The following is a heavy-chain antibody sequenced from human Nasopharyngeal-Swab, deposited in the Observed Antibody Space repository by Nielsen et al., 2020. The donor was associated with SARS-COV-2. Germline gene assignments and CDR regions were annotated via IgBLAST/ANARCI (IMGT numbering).Heavy chain of an antibody. CDR2: IRSKAYGGTT. CDR1: GFTFGDYA. D-gene: IGHD2-2*01. Sequence: GGSLRLSCTASGFTFGDYAMSWFRQAPGKGLEWVGFIRSKAYGGTTEYAASVKGRFTISRDDSKSIAYLQMNSLKTEDTAVYYCTRGRVVPAAIDWFDPWGQGTLVTVSS. V-gene: IGHV3-49*03. CDR3: TRGRVVPAAIDWFDP. J-gene: IGHJ5*02.